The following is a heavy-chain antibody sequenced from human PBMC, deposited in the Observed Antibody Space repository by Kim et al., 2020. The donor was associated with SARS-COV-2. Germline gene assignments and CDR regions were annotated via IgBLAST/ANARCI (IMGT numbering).Heavy chain of an antibody. Sequence: NYAQKFQGRVTITADESTSTAYMELSSLRSEDTAVYYCARDPLKDGAFDIWGQGTMVTVSS. D-gene: IGHD2-15*01. J-gene: IGHJ3*02. CDR3: ARDPLKDGAFDI. V-gene: IGHV1-69*01.